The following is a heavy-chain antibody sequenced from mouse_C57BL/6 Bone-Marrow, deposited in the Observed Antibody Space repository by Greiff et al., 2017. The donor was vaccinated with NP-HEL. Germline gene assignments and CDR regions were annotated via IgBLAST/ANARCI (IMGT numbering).Heavy chain of an antibody. V-gene: IGHV5-17*01. D-gene: IGHD5-5*01. J-gene: IGHJ1*03. Sequence: EVKVVESGGGLVKPGGSLKLSCAASGFTFSDYGMHWVRQAPEKGLEWVAYISSGSSTIYYADTVKGRFTISRDNAKNTLFLQMTSLRSEDTAMYYCARLPLYWYFDVWGTGTTVTVSS. CDR1: GFTFSDYG. CDR3: ARLPLYWYFDV. CDR2: ISSGSSTI.